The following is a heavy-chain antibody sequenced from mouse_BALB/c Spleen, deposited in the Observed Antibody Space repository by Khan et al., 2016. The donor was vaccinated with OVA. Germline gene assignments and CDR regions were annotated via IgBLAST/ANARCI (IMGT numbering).Heavy chain of an antibody. Sequence: EVQLQESGPGLVKPSQSLSLTCSVTGYSITSGCYWNWIRQFPGNKLEWMGYISYGGINNYNPSLKNRISITRETSKNQFFLKFNSVTAEDTATYYCARVETAPYYFDYCGHGTPLSFSS. CDR2: ISYGGIN. J-gene: IGHJ2*01. CDR3: ARVETAPYYFDY. CDR1: GYSITSGCY. V-gene: IGHV3-6*02.